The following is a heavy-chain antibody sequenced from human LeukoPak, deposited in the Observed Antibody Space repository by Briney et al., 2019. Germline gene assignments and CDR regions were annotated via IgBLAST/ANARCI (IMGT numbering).Heavy chain of an antibody. CDR1: GYTFTGYY. D-gene: IGHD3-10*01. J-gene: IGHJ4*02. CDR2: INPNSGGT. CDR3: ARDQGGSGSLSFDY. Sequence: VGSVKVSCKASGYTFTGYYMHWVRQAPGQGLEWMGWINPNSGGTNYAQKFQGRVTMTRDTSISTAYMELSRLRSDDTAVYYCARDQGGSGSLSFDYWGQGTLVTVSS. V-gene: IGHV1-2*02.